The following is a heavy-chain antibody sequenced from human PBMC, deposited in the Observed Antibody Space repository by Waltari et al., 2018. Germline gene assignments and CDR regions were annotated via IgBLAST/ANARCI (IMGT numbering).Heavy chain of an antibody. V-gene: IGHV3-23*01. CDR3: AKGPKWELLPEPYFDY. J-gene: IGHJ4*02. CDR2: ISGSGGST. Sequence: EVQLLESGGGLVQPGGSLGLSCEASGFTFRSYAMSWGRQAPGKGLEWVSAISGSGGSTYYADSVKGRFTISRDNSKNTLYLQMNSLRAEDTAVYYCAKGPKWELLPEPYFDYWGQGTLVTVSS. D-gene: IGHD1-26*01. CDR1: GFTFRSYA.